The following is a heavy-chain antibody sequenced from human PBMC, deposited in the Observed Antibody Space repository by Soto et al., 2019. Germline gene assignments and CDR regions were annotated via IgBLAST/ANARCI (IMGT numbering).Heavy chain of an antibody. CDR3: ARGSPVATDY. Sequence: QLQLQESGSGLVKPSQTLSLTCAVSGGSISSGGYSWSWSRQPPGKGLEWIGYIYHSGSTYYNPPLTSRVPISVDRSKNQSSLKLSSVPAADTAVYYCARGSPVATDYWAQGTLVPVSS. J-gene: IGHJ4*02. D-gene: IGHD2-21*02. V-gene: IGHV4-30-2*01. CDR1: GGSISSGGYS. CDR2: IYHSGST.